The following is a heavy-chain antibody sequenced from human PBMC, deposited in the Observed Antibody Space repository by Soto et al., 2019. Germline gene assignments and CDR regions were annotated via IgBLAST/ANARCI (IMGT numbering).Heavy chain of an antibody. D-gene: IGHD1-26*01. CDR3: ARDQQAWYSGSYFEY. Sequence: ASVKVSCKASGYTFISYGISWVRQAPGQGLEWMGWISAYNGNTNYAQKLQGRVTMTTDTSTSTAYMELRSRRSDDTAVYYCARDQQAWYSGSYFEYWGQGTLVTVSS. CDR1: GYTFISYG. J-gene: IGHJ4*02. CDR2: ISAYNGNT. V-gene: IGHV1-18*01.